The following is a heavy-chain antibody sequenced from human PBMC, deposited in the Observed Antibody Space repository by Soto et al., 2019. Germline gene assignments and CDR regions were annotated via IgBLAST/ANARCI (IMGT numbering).Heavy chain of an antibody. CDR1: GYSFTSYW. V-gene: IGHV5-51*01. CDR2: IYPGDSDT. D-gene: IGHD2-2*01. J-gene: IGHJ6*02. CDR3: ARQRGVVPAARNYYGMDV. Sequence: PGESLKISCKGSGYSFTSYWIGWVRQMPGKGLEWMGIIYPGDSDTRYSPSFQGQVTISADKSISTAYLQWSSVKASDTAMYYCARQRGVVPAARNYYGMDVWGQGTTVTVSS.